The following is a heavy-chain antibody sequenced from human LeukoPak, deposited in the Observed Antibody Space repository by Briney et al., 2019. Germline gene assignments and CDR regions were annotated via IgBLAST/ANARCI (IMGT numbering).Heavy chain of an antibody. D-gene: IGHD5-24*01. CDR3: ARRARWLQPFDY. Sequence: SETLSLTCTVSGYSISSGYYWGWIRQPPGKGLEWIGEINHSGSTSYSPSLKSRVTISVDTSKNQFSLKLSSVTAADTAVYYCARRARWLQPFDYWGQGTLVTVSS. V-gene: IGHV4-38-2*02. CDR2: INHSGST. CDR1: GYSISSGYY. J-gene: IGHJ4*02.